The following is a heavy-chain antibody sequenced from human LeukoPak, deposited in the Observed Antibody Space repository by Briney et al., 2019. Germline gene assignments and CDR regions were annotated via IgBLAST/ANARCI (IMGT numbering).Heavy chain of an antibody. D-gene: IGHD3-16*01. J-gene: IGHJ4*02. CDR3: AKFWAVTKGFLEY. Sequence: GGSLRLSCAASGFTFSSFAMTWVRQAPGKGLEWVSTISSSGATFYADSVRARFIISRDNSKNTVYLEMSSLRAEDTAVYYCAKFWAVTKGFLEYRGQGTLVTVSS. V-gene: IGHV3-23*01. CDR2: ISSSGAT. CDR1: GFTFSSFA.